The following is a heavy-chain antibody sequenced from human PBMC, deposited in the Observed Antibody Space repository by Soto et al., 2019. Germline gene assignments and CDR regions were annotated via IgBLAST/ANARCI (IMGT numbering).Heavy chain of an antibody. V-gene: IGHV1-3*01. CDR3: ARWANNGDYVLDDWFDP. CDR1: GYTFTSYA. CDR2: INAGNGNT. Sequence: GASVKVSCKASGYTFTSYAMHWVRKAPGQRLEWMGWINAGNGNTKYSQKFQGRVTITRDTSASTAYMELSSLRSEDTAVYYCARWANNGDYVLDDWFDPWGQGTLVTVSS. J-gene: IGHJ5*02. D-gene: IGHD4-17*01.